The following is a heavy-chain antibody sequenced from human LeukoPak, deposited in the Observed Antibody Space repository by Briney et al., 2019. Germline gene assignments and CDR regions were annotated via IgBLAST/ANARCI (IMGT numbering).Heavy chain of an antibody. Sequence: ASVKVSCKASGYTFTGYYMHWVRQAPGQGLEWMGWINPNSGGTNYAQKFQGRVTMTRDTSISTAYMELSRLRSDDTAVYYCARMRGDYYDSSGYFPRLGYYYYYMDVWGKGTTVTISS. D-gene: IGHD3-22*01. CDR3: ARMRGDYYDSSGYFPRLGYYYYYMDV. CDR1: GYTFTGYY. CDR2: INPNSGGT. J-gene: IGHJ6*03. V-gene: IGHV1-2*02.